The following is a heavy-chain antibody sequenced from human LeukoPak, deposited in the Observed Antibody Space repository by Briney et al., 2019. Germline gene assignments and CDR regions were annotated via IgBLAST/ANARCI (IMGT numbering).Heavy chain of an antibody. V-gene: IGHV3-7*01. CDR2: INPDGSQK. Sequence: PGGSLRLSCVASGFTVSSNYMSWVRQAPGKGLEWVADINPDGSQKYSVDSVKGRFTISRDNAKNSLFLQMNSLRAEDTAVYYCVRQMIRFWFDPWGQGTQVTVSS. D-gene: IGHD3-16*01. CDR1: GFTVSSNY. J-gene: IGHJ5*02. CDR3: VRQMIRFWFDP.